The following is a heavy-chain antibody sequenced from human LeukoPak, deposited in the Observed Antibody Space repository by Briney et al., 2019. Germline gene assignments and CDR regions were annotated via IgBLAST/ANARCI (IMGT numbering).Heavy chain of an antibody. CDR2: VYSDDST. CDR1: GFTFSTYL. D-gene: IGHD2-15*01. Sequence: GRSLRLSCAASGFTFSTYLMSWVRQAPGEGLEWVSVVYSDDSTFYADSVKGRFTISRDNSRSTLYLQMNSLRAEDTAVYYCARVQGGGLPRWYWGHGTLVTVCS. J-gene: IGHJ4*01. CDR3: ARVQGGGLPRWY. V-gene: IGHV3-66*01.